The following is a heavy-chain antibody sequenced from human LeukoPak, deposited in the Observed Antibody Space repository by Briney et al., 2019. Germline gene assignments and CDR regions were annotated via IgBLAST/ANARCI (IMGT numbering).Heavy chain of an antibody. CDR1: GGTFSSYA. J-gene: IGHJ4*02. CDR2: IIPIFGTA. D-gene: IGHD2-2*01. Sequence: SVKVSCKASGGTFSSYAISWVRHAPGPGLEWMGVIIPIFGTANYAQKSQCRVTITTDESTSTAYMELSSLRSEDTAVYYCARDACSSTSCSDYWGQGTLVTVSS. V-gene: IGHV1-69*05. CDR3: ARDACSSTSCSDY.